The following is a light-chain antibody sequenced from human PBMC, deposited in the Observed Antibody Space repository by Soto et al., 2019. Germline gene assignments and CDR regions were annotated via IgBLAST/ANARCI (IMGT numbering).Light chain of an antibody. Sequence: DVEMTQSPSSLSASVGDRVTITCRASQGISTYLAWYQQKPGKVPRLLIYLASTLQSGVPSRFSGSGSGTDFILTISSLQPEDVATYYCQKYNTAPWTFGQGTKVEIK. CDR1: QGISTY. J-gene: IGKJ1*01. CDR2: LAS. V-gene: IGKV1-27*01. CDR3: QKYNTAPWT.